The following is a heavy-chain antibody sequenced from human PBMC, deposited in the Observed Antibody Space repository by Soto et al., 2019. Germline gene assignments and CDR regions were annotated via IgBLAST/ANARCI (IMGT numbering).Heavy chain of an antibody. D-gene: IGHD6-6*01. CDR2: IIPIFGTA. V-gene: IGHV1-69*13. J-gene: IGHJ6*02. CDR3: ARAGAAARDSYNYYGMDV. Sequence: SVKVSCKASGGTFSSYAISWVRQAPGQGLEWMGGIIPIFGTANYAQKFQGRVTITADESTSTAYMELSSLRSEDTAVYYCARAGAAARDSYNYYGMDVWGQGTTVTVSS. CDR1: GGTFSSYA.